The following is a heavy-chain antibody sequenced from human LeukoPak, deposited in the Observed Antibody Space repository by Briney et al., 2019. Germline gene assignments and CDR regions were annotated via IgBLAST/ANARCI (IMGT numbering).Heavy chain of an antibody. CDR2: INHSGST. D-gene: IGHD5-24*01. CDR1: GGSFSGYY. Sequence: SETLSLTCAVYGGSFSGYYWSWIRQPPGKGLEWIREINHSGSTNYNPSLKSRVTISVDTSKNQFSLKLSSVTAADTAVYYCARGGGGWLPFDYWGQGTLVTVSS. V-gene: IGHV4-34*01. J-gene: IGHJ4*02. CDR3: ARGGGGWLPFDY.